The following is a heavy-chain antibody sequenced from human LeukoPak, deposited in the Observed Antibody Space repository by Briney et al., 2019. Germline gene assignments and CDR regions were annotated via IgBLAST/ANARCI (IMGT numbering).Heavy chain of an antibody. D-gene: IGHD2/OR15-2a*01. Sequence: PGGSLRLSCAASGFTFSSYDMHWVRQGTGKGLEWVSAIGTAGDTYYPGSVKGRFTTSRENAKNSLYLQMNSLRVGDTAVYYSARGRGWGTFDIWGQGTLVTVSS. V-gene: IGHV3-13*04. CDR3: ARGRGWGTFDI. CDR1: GFTFSSYD. CDR2: IGTAGDT. J-gene: IGHJ4*02.